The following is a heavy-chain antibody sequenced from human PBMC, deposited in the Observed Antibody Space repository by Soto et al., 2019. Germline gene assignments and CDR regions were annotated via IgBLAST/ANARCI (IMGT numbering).Heavy chain of an antibody. Sequence: QLQLQESGSGLVKPSQTLSLTCAVSGGSISSGGYSWSWIRQPPGKGLEWIGYIYHSGSTYYNPALKSRVTIAVDRSKNQCSLKLSSVTAADTAVYYCAAGGGLPRYYWGQGTLVTVSS. CDR2: IYHSGST. V-gene: IGHV4-30-2*01. J-gene: IGHJ4*02. CDR1: GGSISSGGYS. D-gene: IGHD5-12*01. CDR3: AAGGGLPRYY.